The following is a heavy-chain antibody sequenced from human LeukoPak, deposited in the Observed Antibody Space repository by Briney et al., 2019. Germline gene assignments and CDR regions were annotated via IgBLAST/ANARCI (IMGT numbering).Heavy chain of an antibody. D-gene: IGHD3-3*01. CDR2: IYYSGST. J-gene: IGHJ5*02. Sequence: SETLSLTCAVSGGSISSGGYSWSWIRQPPGKGLGWIGYIYYSGSTNYNPSLKSRVTISVDTSKNQFSLKLSSVTAADTAVYYCARHPSEVIIESWFDPWGQGTLVTVSS. CDR3: ARHPSEVIIESWFDP. V-gene: IGHV4-61*08. CDR1: GGSISSGGYS.